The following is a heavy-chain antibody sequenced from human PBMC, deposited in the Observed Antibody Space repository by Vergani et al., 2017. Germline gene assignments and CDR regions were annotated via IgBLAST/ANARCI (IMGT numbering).Heavy chain of an antibody. Sequence: QGQLVQSGAEVKKPGSSVKVSCKASGGTFSSYTISWVRQAPGQGLEWMGRIIPILGIANYAQKFQARVTITADKSTSTAYMELSSLRSEDTAVYYCARDRKGVTMVRGVIPFDYWGQGTLVTVSS. CDR2: IIPILGIA. CDR3: ARDRKGVTMVRGVIPFDY. CDR1: GGTFSSYT. V-gene: IGHV1-69*08. D-gene: IGHD3-10*01. J-gene: IGHJ4*02.